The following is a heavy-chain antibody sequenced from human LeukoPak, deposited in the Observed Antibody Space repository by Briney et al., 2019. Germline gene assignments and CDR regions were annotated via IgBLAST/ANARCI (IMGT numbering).Heavy chain of an antibody. Sequence: PGGSLRLSCAASGFTFSSYSMNWVRQAPGKGLEWVSSISSSSSYIYYADSVKGRFTISRDNAKNSLHLQMNSLRAEDTAVYYCAKDFKGYSSGMIDHWGQGTLVTVSS. D-gene: IGHD6-19*01. CDR2: ISSSSSYI. CDR3: AKDFKGYSSGMIDH. V-gene: IGHV3-21*01. CDR1: GFTFSSYS. J-gene: IGHJ4*02.